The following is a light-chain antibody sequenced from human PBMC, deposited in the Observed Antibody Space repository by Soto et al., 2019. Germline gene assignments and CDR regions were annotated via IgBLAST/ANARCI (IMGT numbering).Light chain of an antibody. CDR1: QSVSGN. CDR3: QQYNYRPPA. CDR2: GAS. V-gene: IGKV3-15*01. Sequence: EIVMTQSPATLSVSPGERAALSCRAIQSVSGNLAWYQQTPGQAPRLLIYGASTRATGIPARFSGSGFGTEFTLTISSLKSEDFAVYYCQQYNYRPPAFGQGTRLEIK. J-gene: IGKJ5*01.